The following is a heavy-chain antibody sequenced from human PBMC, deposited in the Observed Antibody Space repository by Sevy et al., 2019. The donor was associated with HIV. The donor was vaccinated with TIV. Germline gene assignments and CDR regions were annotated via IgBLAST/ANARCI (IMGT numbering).Heavy chain of an antibody. CDR1: GGSFSGYY. Sequence: SETLSLTCAVYGGSFSGYYWSWIRQPPGKGLEWIGEINHSGSTNYNPSLKSRVTISVDTSKNQFSLRLSSVTAADTAVYYCARVLWFGEVSRGGMDVWGQGTTVTVSS. CDR3: ARVLWFGEVSRGGMDV. CDR2: INHSGST. D-gene: IGHD3-10*01. V-gene: IGHV4-34*01. J-gene: IGHJ6*02.